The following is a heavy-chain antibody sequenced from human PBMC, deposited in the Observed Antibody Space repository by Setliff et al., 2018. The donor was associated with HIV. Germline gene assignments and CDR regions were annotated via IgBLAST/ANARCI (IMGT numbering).Heavy chain of an antibody. CDR1: GASISDYY. Sequence: SETLSLTCTVSGASISDYYWSWIRQPAGKGLEWIGRMYISGSTNYNPSLKSRVTMSVDTSKKQFSLKLSSVTAADTAVYYCAREDYYYYGMDVWGQGTTVTVSS. CDR3: AREDYYYYGMDV. J-gene: IGHJ6*02. V-gene: IGHV4-4*07. CDR2: MYISGST.